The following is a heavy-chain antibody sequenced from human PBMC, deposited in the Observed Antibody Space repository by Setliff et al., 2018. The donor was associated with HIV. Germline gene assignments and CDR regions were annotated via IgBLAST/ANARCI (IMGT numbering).Heavy chain of an antibody. CDR1: GGSISSGSYY. CDR2: IYYSGST. V-gene: IGHV4-39*07. Sequence: PSETLSLTCTVSGGSISSGSYYWSWIRQPPGKGLEWIGSIYYSGSTYYNPSLKSRVTISVDTSKNQFSLKLSSVTAADTAVYYCATGQWLRGAFDIWGQGTMVTVSS. J-gene: IGHJ3*02. D-gene: IGHD6-19*01. CDR3: ATGQWLRGAFDI.